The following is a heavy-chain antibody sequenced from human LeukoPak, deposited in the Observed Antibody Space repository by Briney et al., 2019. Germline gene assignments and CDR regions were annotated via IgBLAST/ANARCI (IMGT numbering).Heavy chain of an antibody. Sequence: GGSLRLSCAASGFTFSSYAMSWVRQAPGKGLEWVSAISGNGGSTYYADSVKGRFTISRDNSKNTLYLQMNSLRAEDTAVHYCAKYSGSFTRDYYYYFGMDVWGQGTTVTVS. CDR3: AKYSGSFTRDYYYYFGMDV. CDR1: GFTFSSYA. CDR2: ISGNGGST. J-gene: IGHJ6*02. D-gene: IGHD1-26*01. V-gene: IGHV3-23*01.